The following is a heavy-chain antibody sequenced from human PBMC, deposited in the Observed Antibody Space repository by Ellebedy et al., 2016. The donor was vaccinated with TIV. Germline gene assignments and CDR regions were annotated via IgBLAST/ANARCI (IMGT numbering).Heavy chain of an antibody. Sequence: GESLKISCKASGYTFTHYWLGWVRQLPGKGLEWRGILYPTDSDTRYSPSFQGQVTISADKSISPAYLQWNSLKASDTAMFYCARPSDWNDGYFHYWGQGTLVTVSS. V-gene: IGHV5-51*01. CDR2: LYPTDSDT. J-gene: IGHJ4*02. CDR1: GYTFTHYW. CDR3: ARPSDWNDGYFHY. D-gene: IGHD1-1*01.